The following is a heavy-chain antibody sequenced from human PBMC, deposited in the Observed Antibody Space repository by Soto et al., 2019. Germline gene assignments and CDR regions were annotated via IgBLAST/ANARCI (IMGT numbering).Heavy chain of an antibody. Sequence: QVQLVQSGAEVKHPGASMKVSCKASGYTLTGHYMHWGRQAPGQGLEWLGWINPNSGGTNYAQNFQGRVTMTRDTALSTAYMELSRLTSVGTAVYFCARDDGTTSGVDSWGPGTLV. CDR2: INPNSGGT. CDR1: GYTLTGHY. J-gene: IGHJ4*02. CDR3: ARDDGTTSGVDS. D-gene: IGHD1-7*01. V-gene: IGHV1-2*02.